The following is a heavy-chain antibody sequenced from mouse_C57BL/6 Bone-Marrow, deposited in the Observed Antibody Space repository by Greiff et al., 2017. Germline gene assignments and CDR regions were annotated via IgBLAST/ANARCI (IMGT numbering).Heavy chain of an antibody. V-gene: IGHV1-9*01. CDR3: AKPDGYYVWFAY. Sequence: VQLQQSGAELMKPGASVKLSCKATGYTFTGYWIEWVKQRPGHGLEWIGELLPGSGSTNYNEKFKGKATFTADKSSSTAYMQLSSLTYEDSAVYYCAKPDGYYVWFAYWGQGTLVTVSA. J-gene: IGHJ3*01. CDR1: GYTFTGYW. CDR2: LLPGSGST. D-gene: IGHD2-3*01.